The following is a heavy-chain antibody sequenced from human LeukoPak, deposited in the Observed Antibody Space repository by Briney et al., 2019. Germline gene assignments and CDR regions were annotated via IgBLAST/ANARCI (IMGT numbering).Heavy chain of an antibody. D-gene: IGHD3-22*01. CDR3: AREYYDSSGYPARDDAFDI. CDR1: GFTVSSNY. CDR2: ISYDGSNK. J-gene: IGHJ3*02. Sequence: GGSLRLSCAASGFTVSSNYMSWVRQAPGKGLEWVAVISYDGSNKYYADSVKGRFTISRDNSKNTLYLQMNSLRAEDTAVYYCAREYYDSSGYPARDDAFDIWGQGTMVTVSS. V-gene: IGHV3-30*03.